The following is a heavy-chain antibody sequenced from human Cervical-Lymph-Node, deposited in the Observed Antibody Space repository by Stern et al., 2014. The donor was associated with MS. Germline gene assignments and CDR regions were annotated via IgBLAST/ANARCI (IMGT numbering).Heavy chain of an antibody. CDR3: ARGGGLVGYFDY. Sequence: QLVQSGAEVKKPGSSVKVSCKASGDTFSSYAIKWVRQVPGQGLEWMGVITPVCGTTNYAQKFQGRVTITADKSTNTAYMELMTLRSEDTAVYYCARGGGLVGYFDYWGQGTLVSVSS. J-gene: IGHJ4*02. V-gene: IGHV1-69*06. CDR1: GDTFSSYA. D-gene: IGHD1-26*01. CDR2: ITPVCGTT.